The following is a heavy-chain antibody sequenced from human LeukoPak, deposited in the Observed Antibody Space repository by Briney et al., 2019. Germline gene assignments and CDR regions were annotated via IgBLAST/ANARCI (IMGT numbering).Heavy chain of an antibody. CDR2: IKQDGSER. CDR3: ARGGTRGYSPVDY. CDR1: GFTFNNAW. D-gene: IGHD5-18*01. Sequence: GGSLRLSCAASGFTFNNAWMNWVRQAPGKGLEWVANIKQDGSERNYVDSVKGRSTISRDNAKNSLFLQMNSLRVEDTAVYYCARGGTRGYSPVDYWGQGILVTVSS. V-gene: IGHV3-7*03. J-gene: IGHJ4*02.